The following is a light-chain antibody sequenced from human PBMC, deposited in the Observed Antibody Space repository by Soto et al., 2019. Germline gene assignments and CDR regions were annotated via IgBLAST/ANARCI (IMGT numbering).Light chain of an antibody. J-gene: IGKJ5*01. CDR2: KAS. V-gene: IGKV1-5*03. CDR1: QSISSW. CDR3: QQYNDYSIT. Sequence: DIQITQSPSTLSASVGDRVTITFRASQSISSWLAWYQQKPGKAPKLLIQKASSLESGVPSRFSGSGSGTEFTLTISSLQPDDFATYHCQQYNDYSITFGQGTRLVIK.